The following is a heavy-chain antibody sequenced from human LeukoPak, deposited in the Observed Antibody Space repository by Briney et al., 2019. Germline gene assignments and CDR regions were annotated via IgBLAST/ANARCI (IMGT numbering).Heavy chain of an antibody. CDR2: IYPNSGGT. D-gene: IGHD3-10*01. Sequence: ASVKVSCKASGYTFTGYYMHWVRQAPGQGLEWMGWIYPNSGGTNYAQKFQGRVTVTRDTSISTAYMELSRLRSDDTAVYYCAREAYDSGSFRTDYYYMDVWGKGTTVTIPS. CDR3: AREAYDSGSFRTDYYYMDV. V-gene: IGHV1-2*02. CDR1: GYTFTGYY. J-gene: IGHJ6*03.